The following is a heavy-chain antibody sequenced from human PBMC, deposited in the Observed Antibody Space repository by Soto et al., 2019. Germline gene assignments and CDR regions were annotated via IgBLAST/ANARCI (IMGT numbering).Heavy chain of an antibody. V-gene: IGHV1-69*13. Sequence: ASVKVSCKASGGTFSSYAISWVRQAPGQGLEWMGGIIPIFGTANYAQKFQGRVTITADESTSTAYMELSSLRSEDTAVYYCARDVAVYCSGGSCYDYYYGMDVWGQGTTVTVSS. CDR2: IIPIFGTA. CDR1: GGTFSSYA. J-gene: IGHJ6*02. CDR3: ARDVAVYCSGGSCYDYYYGMDV. D-gene: IGHD2-15*01.